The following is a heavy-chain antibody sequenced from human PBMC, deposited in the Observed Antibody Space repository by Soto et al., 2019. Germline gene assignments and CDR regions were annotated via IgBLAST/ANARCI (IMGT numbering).Heavy chain of an antibody. CDR1: GFTFSDYA. V-gene: IGHV3-23*01. D-gene: IGHD2-15*01. CDR3: AKGRKSTEKDIAVMLAAASSIRH. Sequence: PGGSLRLSCVASGFTFSDYAMTWVRQAPGKGLEWVSVISATGATTYYADSVGGRFTISRDNSKNTLNLQMNDLRVEDTAVIYCAKGRKSTEKDIAVMLAAASSIRHWGQGTLVTVSS. CDR2: ISATGATT. J-gene: IGHJ1*01.